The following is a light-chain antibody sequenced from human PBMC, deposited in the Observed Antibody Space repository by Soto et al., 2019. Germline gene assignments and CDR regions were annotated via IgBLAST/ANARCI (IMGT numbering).Light chain of an antibody. Sequence: QSALTQPASVSGSPGQSITISCTGTSSDVGGYNYVSWYQQHPGKAPKLMIYEVSNRPSGVSNRFSGFKSGNTASLTISGLQAEDEADYYCSSYTSSSTFVVFGVGTKLTVL. CDR3: SSYTSSSTFVV. CDR1: SSDVGGYNY. J-gene: IGLJ2*01. CDR2: EVS. V-gene: IGLV2-14*01.